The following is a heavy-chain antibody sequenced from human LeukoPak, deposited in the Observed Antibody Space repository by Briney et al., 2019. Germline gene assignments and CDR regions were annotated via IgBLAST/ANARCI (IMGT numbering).Heavy chain of an antibody. CDR2: ISYDGSNK. CDR3: ARAASPDSDILTDY. D-gene: IGHD3-9*01. Sequence: GRSLRLSCAASGFTFSSYAMHWVRQAPGKGLEWVAVISYDGSNKYYADSVKGRFTISRDNSKNTLYLQMNSLRAEDTAVYYCARAASPDSDILTDYWGQGTLVTVSS. CDR1: GFTFSSYA. V-gene: IGHV3-30*01. J-gene: IGHJ4*02.